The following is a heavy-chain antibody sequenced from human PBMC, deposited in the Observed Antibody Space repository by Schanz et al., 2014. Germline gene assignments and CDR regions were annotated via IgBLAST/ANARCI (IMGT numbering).Heavy chain of an antibody. Sequence: EVQLVESGGGLVQPGKSLRLSRAASGFTFDKYAMHWVRQAPGKGLEWVSAISGSGGSTYYADSVKGRFTISRDNSKNTLYLQMNSLKIEDTAVYYCARGGPAYYFDDWGQGTLVTVSS. CDR1: GFTFDKYA. V-gene: IGHV3-23*04. CDR3: ARGGPAYYFDD. J-gene: IGHJ4*02. CDR2: ISGSGGST.